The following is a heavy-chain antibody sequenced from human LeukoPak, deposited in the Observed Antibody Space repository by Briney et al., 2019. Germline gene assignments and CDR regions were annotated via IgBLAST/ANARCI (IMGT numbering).Heavy chain of an antibody. CDR1: GGSISSYY. CDR2: IYYSGST. CDR3: ARDPRRSITMVRGVIKAPGWFDP. V-gene: IGHV4-59*01. D-gene: IGHD3-10*01. J-gene: IGHJ5*02. Sequence: SETLSLTCTVAGGSISSYYWSWIRQPPGKGLEWIGYIYYSGSTNYNPSLKSRVTISVDTSKNQFSLKLSSVTAADTAVYYCARDPRRSITMVRGVIKAPGWFDPWGQGTLVTVSS.